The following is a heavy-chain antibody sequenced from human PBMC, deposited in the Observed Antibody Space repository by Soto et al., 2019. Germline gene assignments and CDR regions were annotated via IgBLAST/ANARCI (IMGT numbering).Heavy chain of an antibody. D-gene: IGHD4-17*01. CDR2: INHSGST. Sequence: SETLSLTCAVYGGSFSGYYWSWIRQPPGKGLEWIGEINHSGSTNYNPSLKSRVTISVDTSKNQFSLKLSSVTAADTAVYYCARGLSGDYVRWFDPWGQGTLVTVSS. CDR1: GGSFSGYY. J-gene: IGHJ5*02. V-gene: IGHV4-34*01. CDR3: ARGLSGDYVRWFDP.